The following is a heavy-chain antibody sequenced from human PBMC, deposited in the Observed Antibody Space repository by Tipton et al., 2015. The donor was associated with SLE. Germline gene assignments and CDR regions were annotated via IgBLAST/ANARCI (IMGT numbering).Heavy chain of an antibody. J-gene: IGHJ4*02. V-gene: IGHV4-59*11. CDR1: GGSISSHS. Sequence: GLVKPSETLSLTCTVSGGSISSHSWSWIRQPPGKGLEWIGYIYYSGSTNYNPSLKSRVTISVDTSKNQFSLNLISVTVADTAVYYCARDRGAAPDYWGQGTLVTVSS. CDR2: IYYSGST. D-gene: IGHD6-6*01. CDR3: ARDRGAAPDY.